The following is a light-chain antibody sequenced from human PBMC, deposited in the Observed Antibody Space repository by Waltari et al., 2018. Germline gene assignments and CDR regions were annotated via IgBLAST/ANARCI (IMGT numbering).Light chain of an antibody. J-gene: IGLJ3*02. CDR1: DSNIGAGYD. Sequence: QSVLTQPPSVSGAPGQRVTISCTGSDSNIGAGYDVHWYQQLPGTAPKLLIYGNTKRPAGYSDRFSGSKSGTSGSLAITGLQAEDEAYYYCQSYDRSLTGSWVFGGGTKLTVL. CDR3: QSYDRSLTGSWV. V-gene: IGLV1-40*01. CDR2: GNT.